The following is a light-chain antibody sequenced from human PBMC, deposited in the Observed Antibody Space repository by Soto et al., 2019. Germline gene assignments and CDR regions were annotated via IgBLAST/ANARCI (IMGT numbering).Light chain of an antibody. Sequence: ETVMTQSPVTLSLSPGDRATLSCRASHSVSSNLAWYQQKPGQPPRLLIYAASTRVTGIPGRFCGGGSGTEVTLAISSLQSEDSAVYYCQQYNDWPPFTFGGGTKVEIK. V-gene: IGKV3-15*01. CDR2: AAS. CDR1: HSVSSN. J-gene: IGKJ4*01. CDR3: QQYNDWPPFT.